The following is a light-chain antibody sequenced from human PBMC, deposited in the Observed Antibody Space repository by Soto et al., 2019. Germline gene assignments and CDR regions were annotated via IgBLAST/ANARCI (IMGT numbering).Light chain of an antibody. J-gene: IGKJ1*01. Sequence: EIVLTQSPGTLSLSPGERATLSCRASQRVGSTYLAWYQQKPGQAPRLLIYDASSSATGIPDRFSGSGSGTDFTLTISRLEPEDFAVYYCQQYGGSPWTFGQGTKVEIK. CDR3: QQYGGSPWT. CDR1: QRVGSTY. CDR2: DAS. V-gene: IGKV3-20*01.